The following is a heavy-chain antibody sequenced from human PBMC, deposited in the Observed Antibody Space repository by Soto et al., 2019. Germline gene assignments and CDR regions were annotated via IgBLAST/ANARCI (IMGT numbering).Heavy chain of an antibody. CDR2: LNANGVSK. Sequence: GGSLRLSCAASGFNFSNHWMSWVRQAPGKGLEWVSDLNANGVSKYYVDSVKGRFTISRDNSKNTLYLQMNSLRAEDTAVYYCAKSPGMYYYDSSGYYHYDYWGQGTLVTVSS. V-gene: IGHV3-23*01. J-gene: IGHJ4*02. CDR3: AKSPGMYYYDSSGYYHYDY. D-gene: IGHD3-22*01. CDR1: GFNFSNHW.